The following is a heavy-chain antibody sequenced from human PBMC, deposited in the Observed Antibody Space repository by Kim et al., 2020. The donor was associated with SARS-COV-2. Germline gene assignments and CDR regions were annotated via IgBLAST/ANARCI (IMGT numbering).Heavy chain of an antibody. J-gene: IGHJ4*02. Sequence: SETLSLTCTVSGGSISSSSYYWGWIRQPPGKGLEWIGSIYYSGSTYYNPSLKSRVTISVDTSKNQFSLKLSSVTAADTAVYYCARVVVIFDYWGQGTLVTVSS. D-gene: IGHD3-22*01. CDR1: GGSISSSSYY. CDR2: IYYSGST. CDR3: ARVVVIFDY. V-gene: IGHV4-39*07.